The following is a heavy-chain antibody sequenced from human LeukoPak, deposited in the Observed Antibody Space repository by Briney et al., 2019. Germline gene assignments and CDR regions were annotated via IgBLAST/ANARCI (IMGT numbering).Heavy chain of an antibody. CDR1: GYSFPGYY. J-gene: IGHJ6*03. V-gene: IGHV1-2*02. Sequence: VASVKVSCEASGYSFPGYYMHWVRQAPGQAREGRGWINPNSGGTKYTQESERRVTMTRHTYRGTVHMELSSEMSDDPAVYYCARGKQLVWAHYHYCYMDVWGKGTTVTVSS. CDR2: INPNSGGT. D-gene: IGHD1-1*01. CDR3: ARGKQLVWAHYHYCYMDV.